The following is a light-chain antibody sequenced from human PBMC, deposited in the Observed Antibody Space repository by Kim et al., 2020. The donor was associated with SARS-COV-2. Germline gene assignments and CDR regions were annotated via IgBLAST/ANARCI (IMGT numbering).Light chain of an antibody. V-gene: IGKV3-15*01. J-gene: IGKJ2*01. Sequence: VSPGEGATLSCRASQSISSNLAWYQQKPGQAPRLLIYGASTRATDIPARFSGSGSGTDFTLTISSLQSEDFAVYYCQQYNNWPPYTFGQGTKLEI. CDR1: QSISSN. CDR2: GAS. CDR3: QQYNNWPPYT.